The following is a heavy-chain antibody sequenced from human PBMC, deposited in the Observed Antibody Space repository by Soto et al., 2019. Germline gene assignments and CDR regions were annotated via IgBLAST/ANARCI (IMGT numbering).Heavy chain of an antibody. V-gene: IGHV3-33*01. Sequence: QTGGSLRLSCAASGFTFSSYGMHWVRQAPGKGLEWVAVIWYDGSNKYYADSVKGRFTISRDNSGNTLYLEMKSLRVEDTAVYYCAREIGYSSTWPSYWGPGTLVTVSS. CDR1: GFTFSSYG. CDR3: AREIGYSSTWPSY. CDR2: IWYDGSNK. J-gene: IGHJ4*02. D-gene: IGHD6-13*01.